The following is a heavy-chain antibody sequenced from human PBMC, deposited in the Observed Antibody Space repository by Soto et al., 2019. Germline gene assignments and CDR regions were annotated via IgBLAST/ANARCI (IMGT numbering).Heavy chain of an antibody. D-gene: IGHD3-3*01. CDR1: GYTFTSYA. CDR3: ARVGALGGFLEWLTDY. V-gene: IGHV1-3*01. J-gene: IGHJ4*02. CDR2: INAGNGNT. Sequence: GASVKVSCKASGYTFTSYAMHWVRQAPGQRLEWMGWINAGNGNTKYSQKLQGRVTMTTDTSTSTAYMELRSLRSDDTAVHYCARVGALGGFLEWLTDYWGQGTLVTVSS.